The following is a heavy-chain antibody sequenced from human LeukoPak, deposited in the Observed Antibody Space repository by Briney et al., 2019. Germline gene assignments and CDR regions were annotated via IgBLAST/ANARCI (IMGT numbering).Heavy chain of an antibody. CDR3: TRGGGGGEMATRRNDY. CDR2: IRSKAYGGTT. CDR1: GFTFGDYA. V-gene: IGHV3-49*03. D-gene: IGHD5-24*01. J-gene: IGHJ4*02. Sequence: GGSLRLSCTASGFTFGDYAMSWFRQAPGKGLEWVGFIRSKAYGGTTEYAASVKGRFTISRDDSKSIAYLQMNSLKTEDTAVYYCTRGGGGGEMATRRNDYWGQGTLVTVSS.